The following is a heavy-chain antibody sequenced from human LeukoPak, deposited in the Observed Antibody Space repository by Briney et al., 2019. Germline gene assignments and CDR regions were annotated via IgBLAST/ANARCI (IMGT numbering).Heavy chain of an antibody. CDR3: ARVRCSGGSCYAAEDYYYGMDV. Sequence: SVKVSCKASVGTFSSNTISWVRQAPGQGLEWMGRIIPILGIANYAQKFRGRVTITADKSTSPAYMELSSLRSEDTAVYYCARVRCSGGSCYAAEDYYYGMDVWGQGTTVTVSS. CDR1: VGTFSSNT. J-gene: IGHJ6*02. V-gene: IGHV1-69*02. CDR2: IIPILGIA. D-gene: IGHD2-15*01.